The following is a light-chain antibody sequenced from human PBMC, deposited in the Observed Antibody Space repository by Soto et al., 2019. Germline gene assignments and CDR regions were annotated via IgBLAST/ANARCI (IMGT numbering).Light chain of an antibody. CDR3: QKYNNWPWT. CDR1: QSISDT. V-gene: IGKV3-15*01. CDR2: GES. Sequence: EIVMTQSRATLSVSPGGRATLSCRASQSISDTLAWYQQKPGQAPRILIYGESTRAPGLPDRFSGSGSGTDLNLTISRLQSEDFAVYYCQKYNNWPWTCGQGTKVDIK. J-gene: IGKJ1*01.